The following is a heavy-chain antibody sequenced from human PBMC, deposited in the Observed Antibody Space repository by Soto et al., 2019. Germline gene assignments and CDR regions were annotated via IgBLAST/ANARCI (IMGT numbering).Heavy chain of an antibody. CDR3: ARKERGHILPYDC. CDR1: GFPFANYA. CDR2: VNADNGDI. V-gene: IGHV1-3*01. Sequence: QVQLLQSGAEVKKPGASVKVSCEAFGFPFANYAIHWVRQAPGQGLEWMGYVNADNGDIKYSQKFHGRVTITRDKTASTAFVELGGLTSEDTAVYFCARKERGHILPYDCWGQGTLVTVSS. D-gene: IGHD5-18*01. J-gene: IGHJ4*02.